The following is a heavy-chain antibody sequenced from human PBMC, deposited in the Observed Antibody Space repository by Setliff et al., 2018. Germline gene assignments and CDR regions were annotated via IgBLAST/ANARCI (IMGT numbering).Heavy chain of an antibody. CDR2: ISAYNGNT. CDR1: GYTFTSYG. D-gene: IGHD2-15*01. J-gene: IGHJ4*02. Sequence: ASVKVSCKASGYTFTSYGISWVRQAPGQGLEWMGWISAYNGNTNYAQKLQGRVTMTTDTSTSTAYMEPRSLRSDDTAVYYCARADVVVVAATHNDYWGQGTLVTVSS. V-gene: IGHV1-18*01. CDR3: ARADVVVVAATHNDY.